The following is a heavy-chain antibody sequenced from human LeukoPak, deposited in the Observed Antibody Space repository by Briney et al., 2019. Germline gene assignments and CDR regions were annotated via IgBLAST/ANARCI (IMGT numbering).Heavy chain of an antibody. J-gene: IGHJ5*01. CDR3: ARVNYYGLENWFDS. CDR2: IGSDGHI. V-gene: IGHV3-21*01. Sequence: GGSLRLSCAVSGFTFSSSGMTWVRQAPGKGLQWVSTIGSDGHIYYEDSVKGRVTISRDNAKNSLYLQMNSLRADDTAVYYCARVNYYGLENWFDSWGQGTLAIVSS. D-gene: IGHD3-10*01. CDR1: GFTFSSSG.